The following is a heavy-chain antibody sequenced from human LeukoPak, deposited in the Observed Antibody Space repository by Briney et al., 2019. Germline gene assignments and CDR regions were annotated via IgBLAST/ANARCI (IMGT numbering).Heavy chain of an antibody. D-gene: IGHD2-21*02. CDR3: AKRDRPCSGDCSAPYYFDY. CDR2: ISSSGANT. V-gene: IGHV3-23*01. CDR1: GFTFSSSW. J-gene: IGHJ4*02. Sequence: QPGGSLRLSCAASGFTFSSSWMHWVRQAPGKGLEWVSSISSSGANTYYADSVKGRFTISRDNSKNALYLQMSSLRVEDTAVYYCAKRDRPCSGDCSAPYYFDYWGQGTLVTVSS.